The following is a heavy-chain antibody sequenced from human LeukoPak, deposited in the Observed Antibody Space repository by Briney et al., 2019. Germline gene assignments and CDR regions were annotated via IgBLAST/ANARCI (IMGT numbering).Heavy chain of an antibody. CDR2: IYYSGST. Sequence: PSETLSLTCTVSGGSISSYYWSWIRQPPGKGLEWIGYIYYSGSTNYNPSLKSRVTISVDTSKNQFSLKLSSVTAADTAVYYCARVSVLAAAGPFDYWGQGTLVTVSS. V-gene: IGHV4-59*01. D-gene: IGHD6-13*01. CDR1: GGSISSYY. J-gene: IGHJ4*02. CDR3: ARVSVLAAAGPFDY.